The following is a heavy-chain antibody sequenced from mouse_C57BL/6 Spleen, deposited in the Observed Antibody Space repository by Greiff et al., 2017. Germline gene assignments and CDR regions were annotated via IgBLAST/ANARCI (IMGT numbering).Heavy chain of an antibody. CDR3: ATTVVAGDYAMDY. D-gene: IGHD1-1*01. CDR1: GYTFTSYW. J-gene: IGHJ4*01. V-gene: IGHV1-53*01. CDR2: INPSNGGT. Sequence: QVQLQQPGTELVKPGASVKLSCKASGYTFTSYWMHWVKQRPGQGLEWIGNINPSNGGTNYNEKFKSKPTLTVDKSSSTAYMQLSSLTSEDSAVYYCATTVVAGDYAMDYWGQGTSVTVSS.